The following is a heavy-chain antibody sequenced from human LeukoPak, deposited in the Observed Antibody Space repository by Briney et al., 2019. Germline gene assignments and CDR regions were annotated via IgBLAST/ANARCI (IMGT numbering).Heavy chain of an antibody. CDR3: AREGSAQQLVYSSGSGGFDY. J-gene: IGHJ4*02. D-gene: IGHD6-13*01. CDR1: GFTFSSYG. V-gene: IGHV3-33*01. CDR2: IWYDGSSK. Sequence: PGGSLRLSCAASGFTFSSYGMHWVRQAPGKGLEWVAVIWYDGSSKYYADSVKGRFTISRDNSKNTLYLQMNSLRAEDTAVYYCAREGSAQQLVYSSGSGGFDYWGQGTLVTVSS.